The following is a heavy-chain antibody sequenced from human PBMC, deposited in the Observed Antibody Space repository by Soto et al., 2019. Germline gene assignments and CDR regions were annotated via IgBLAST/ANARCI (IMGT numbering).Heavy chain of an antibody. CDR3: ARGGQECSNSGCGYIYDGMDV. V-gene: IGHV1-18*01. CDR2: ISAYNGNR. J-gene: IGHJ6*02. Sequence: ASVKVSFKASRYTFSHYGIGWGRQAPGQGLEWMGWISAYNGNRHFAEGLRGRITMTTNTTTSTADMELRSLSSDDTAVYYCARGGQECSNSGCGYIYDGMDVWGQGTTVTVSS. CDR1: RYTFSHYG. D-gene: IGHD1-26*01.